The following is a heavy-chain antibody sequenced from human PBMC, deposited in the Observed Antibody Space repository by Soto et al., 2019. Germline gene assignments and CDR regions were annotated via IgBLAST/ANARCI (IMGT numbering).Heavy chain of an antibody. CDR2: ISSSGSTI. CDR3: ARYKKQLEVGFDY. J-gene: IGHJ4*02. CDR1: GFTLSSYE. Sequence: GGSLRLSCAASGFTLSSYEMNWTRQAPTKVLEWVSYISSSGSTIYYADSVQGRFTISRDNAKKSLYMQRNRMRAVDTAVYYCARYKKQLEVGFDYWGQGTRVTVSS. D-gene: IGHD6-6*01. V-gene: IGHV3-48*03.